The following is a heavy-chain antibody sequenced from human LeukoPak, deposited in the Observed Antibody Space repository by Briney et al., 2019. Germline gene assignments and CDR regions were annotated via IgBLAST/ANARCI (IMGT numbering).Heavy chain of an antibody. CDR1: GFSISTYW. Sequence: EGSLRLSCAASGFSISTYWMSWVRQAPGKGLEWVANIKQDGSKKYYVDSVKGRFTMSRDNAKNSLYLQMSSLRAEDTAVYYCARGYCSGGVCYSIYFDYWGQGTLVTVSS. CDR2: IKQDGSKK. V-gene: IGHV3-7*01. D-gene: IGHD2-15*01. J-gene: IGHJ4*02. CDR3: ARGYCSGGVCYSIYFDY.